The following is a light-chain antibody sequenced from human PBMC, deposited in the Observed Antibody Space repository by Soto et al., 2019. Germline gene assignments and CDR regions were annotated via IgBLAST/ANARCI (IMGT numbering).Light chain of an antibody. Sequence: DIVMTQSPDSLAVSLGGRATINCKSSQSVLYSSNNKNYLAWYQQKPGQPPKLLIYWASTRESGVPDRFSGSGSGTDFTLTINSLQAEDVAVYYCQQYYSTLTYTFGQGTKLEIK. CDR2: WAS. CDR3: QQYYSTLTYT. J-gene: IGKJ2*01. V-gene: IGKV4-1*01. CDR1: QSVLYSSNNKNY.